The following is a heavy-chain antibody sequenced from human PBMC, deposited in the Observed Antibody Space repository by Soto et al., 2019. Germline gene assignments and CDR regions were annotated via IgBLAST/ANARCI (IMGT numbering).Heavy chain of an antibody. J-gene: IGHJ4*02. CDR3: ARYRGSYFYFDY. V-gene: IGHV4-30-2*02. CDR2: IYHSGST. D-gene: IGHD1-26*01. Sequence: PSETLSLTCAVSGGSISSGGYSWSWIRQPPGKGLEWIGYIYHSGSTYYNPSLKSRVTISVDRSKNQFSLKLSSVTAADTAVYYCARYRGSYFYFDYWGQGTLVTVSS. CDR1: GGSISSGGYS.